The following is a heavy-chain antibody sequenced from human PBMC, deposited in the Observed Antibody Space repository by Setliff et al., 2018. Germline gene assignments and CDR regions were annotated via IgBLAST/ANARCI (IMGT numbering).Heavy chain of an antibody. CDR2: ISGSAQTT. CDR3: TGSHRTVVTVRPY. CDR1: GFTFSSYA. V-gene: IGHV3-23*01. J-gene: IGHJ4*02. Sequence: GGSLRLSCAASGFTFSSYAITWVRQAPGKGLEWVSMISGSAQTTYYADSVKGRFTISRDNSKNTVYLEMNSLRAEDTAVYYCTGSHRTVVTVRPYWGQGTLVTVSS. D-gene: IGHD2-21*02.